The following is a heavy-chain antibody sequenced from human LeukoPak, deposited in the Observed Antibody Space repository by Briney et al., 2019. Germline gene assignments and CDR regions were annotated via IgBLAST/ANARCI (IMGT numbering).Heavy chain of an antibody. CDR1: GGSFSSSNYF. CDR3: ARHGNVVVVPAAKGFDY. V-gene: IGHV4-39*01. J-gene: IGHJ4*02. CDR2: IYYSGNS. Sequence: PSETLSLTCTVSGGSFSSSNYFWLWIRQPPGKGLEWIGSIYYSGNSYYNPSLKSRVTISVDTSKNHFSLKLRSVMAADTAVYYCARHGNVVVVPAAKGFDYWGQGTQVTVPS. D-gene: IGHD2-2*01.